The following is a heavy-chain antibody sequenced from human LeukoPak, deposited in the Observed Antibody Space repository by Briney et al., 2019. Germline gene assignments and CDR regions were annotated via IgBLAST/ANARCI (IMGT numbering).Heavy chain of an antibody. Sequence: SVKVSCKASGGTFSSYAISWVRQAPGQGLEWMGRIIPILGIANYAQKFQGRVTITADKSTSTAYMELSSLRSEDTAVYYCARGPGEEYYDFWSGYFGYTDVWGKGATVTVSS. D-gene: IGHD3-3*01. J-gene: IGHJ6*03. CDR1: GGTFSSYA. V-gene: IGHV1-69*04. CDR3: ARGPGEEYYDFWSGYFGYTDV. CDR2: IIPILGIA.